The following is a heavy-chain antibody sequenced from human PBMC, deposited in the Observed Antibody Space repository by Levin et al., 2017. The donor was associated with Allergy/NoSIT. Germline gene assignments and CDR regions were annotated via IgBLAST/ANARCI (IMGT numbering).Heavy chain of an antibody. CDR1: GGSISSSSYY. J-gene: IGHJ6*03. Sequence: SETLSLTCTVSGGSISSSSYYWGWIRQPPGKGLEWIGSIYYSGSTYYNPSLKSRVTISVDTSKNQFSLKLSSVTAADTAVYYCASHDYGSGSYYPHMDVWGKGTTVTVSS. D-gene: IGHD3-10*01. CDR2: IYYSGST. V-gene: IGHV4-39*01. CDR3: ASHDYGSGSYYPHMDV.